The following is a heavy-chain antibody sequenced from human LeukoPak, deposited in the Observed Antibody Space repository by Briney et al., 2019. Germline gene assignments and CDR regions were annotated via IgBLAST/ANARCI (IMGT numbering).Heavy chain of an antibody. CDR1: GYTFTSYY. CDR3: ARPSYDSSGYRYYFDY. V-gene: IGHV1-46*01. CDR2: INPSGGST. Sequence: ASVKVSCKASGYTFTSYYMHWVRQAPGQGLGWMGIINPSGGSTSYAQKFQGRVTMTRDTSTSTVYMELSSLRSEDTAVYYCARPSYDSSGYRYYFDYWGQGTLDTVSS. J-gene: IGHJ4*02. D-gene: IGHD3-22*01.